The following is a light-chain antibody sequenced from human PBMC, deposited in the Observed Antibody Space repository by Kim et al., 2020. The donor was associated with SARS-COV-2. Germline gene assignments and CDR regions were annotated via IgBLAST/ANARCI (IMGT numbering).Light chain of an antibody. CDR3: QQYGSSPPLT. CDR1: QSVTTIS. V-gene: IGKV3-20*01. Sequence: PGERATLSCKASQSVTTISLAWYQQKPGQPPRLLIYHASTRPTAIPDRFSGSGSGTEFTLTIGRMEPEDFAVYDCQQYGSSPPLTFGGGTKVEI. J-gene: IGKJ4*01. CDR2: HAS.